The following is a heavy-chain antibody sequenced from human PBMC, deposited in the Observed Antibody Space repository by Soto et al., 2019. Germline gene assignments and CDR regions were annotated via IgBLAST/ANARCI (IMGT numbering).Heavy chain of an antibody. CDR3: ARVLFGADAFDI. V-gene: IGHV4-59*01. D-gene: IGHD3-10*01. CDR2: ISFSGAT. CDR1: GGSLNRNF. Sequence: QVQLQESGPGLVTPSETLSLTCTVSGGSLNRNFWSWIRQPPGKGLEWMAYISFSGATSYNPSHQRRLTISLDTSKNQFFLNLTSVTAADTAVYYCARVLFGADAFDIWGQGTLVTVSS. J-gene: IGHJ3*02.